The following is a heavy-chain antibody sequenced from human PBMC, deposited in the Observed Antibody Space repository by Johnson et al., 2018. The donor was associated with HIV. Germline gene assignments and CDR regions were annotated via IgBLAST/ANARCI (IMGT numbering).Heavy chain of an antibody. V-gene: IGHV3-9*03. J-gene: IGHJ3*01. Sequence: VQLVESGGGVVRPGGSLRLSCAASGFTFDDYAMHWVRQVPGKGLEWVAGLTWNSGRKGYADSVKGRFTISRDNSKKTLFLQMGSLRPEDMAVYYCARDAKSSTWSPDGTDAFDVWGQGTMVTVSS. CDR3: ARDAKSSTWSPDGTDAFDV. D-gene: IGHD1-1*01. CDR2: LTWNSGRK. CDR1: GFTFDDYA.